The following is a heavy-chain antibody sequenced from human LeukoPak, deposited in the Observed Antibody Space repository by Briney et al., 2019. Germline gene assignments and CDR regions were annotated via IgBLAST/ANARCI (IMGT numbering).Heavy chain of an antibody. Sequence: SETLSLTCTVSGASISSYYWSWIRRPPGKGLEWIGYISYSGSPNCNPSLKSRVTISADTSKNQFSLNLSSVTAADTAVYYCARVGHIVAAGTYDWWGQGTLVTVSS. D-gene: IGHD6-13*01. CDR1: GASISSYY. CDR3: ARVGHIVAAGTYDW. J-gene: IGHJ4*02. V-gene: IGHV4-59*08. CDR2: ISYSGSP.